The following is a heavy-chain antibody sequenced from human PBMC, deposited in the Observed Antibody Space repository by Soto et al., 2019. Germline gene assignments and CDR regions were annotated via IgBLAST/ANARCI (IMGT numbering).Heavy chain of an antibody. D-gene: IGHD1-1*01. CDR2: IYYSGST. J-gene: IGHJ4*02. CDR3: ARERSLSWNPVTYFDY. Sequence: PSETLSLTCTDSGGSISSGDYYWSWIRQPPGKGLEWIGYIYYSGSTYYNPSLKSRVTISVDTSKNQFSLKLSSVTAADTAVYYCARERSLSWNPVTYFDYWGQGTLVTVSS. CDR1: GGSISSGDYY. V-gene: IGHV4-30-4*01.